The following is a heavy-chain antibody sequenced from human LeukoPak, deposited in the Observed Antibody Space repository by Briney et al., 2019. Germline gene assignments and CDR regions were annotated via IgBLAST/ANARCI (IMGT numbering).Heavy chain of an antibody. CDR3: ARSLAGYSTFDY. V-gene: IGHV1-2*02. Sequence: ASVKVSCKASGYTFTGYYIHWVRQAPGQGLEWMGWINPNSGGTNYAQKFQGRVTMTRDTPISTAYMELSRLRSDDTAVYYCARSLAGYSTFDYWGQGTLVTVSS. CDR1: GYTFTGYY. CDR2: INPNSGGT. J-gene: IGHJ4*02. D-gene: IGHD3-9*01.